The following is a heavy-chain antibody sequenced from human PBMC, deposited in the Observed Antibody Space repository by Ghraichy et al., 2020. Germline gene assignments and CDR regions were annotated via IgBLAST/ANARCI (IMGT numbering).Heavy chain of an antibody. J-gene: IGHJ4*02. CDR3: AREGGGGIGSDY. D-gene: IGHD6-13*01. V-gene: IGHV3-48*03. CDR1: GFTFSSYE. Sequence: GGSLRLSCEASGFTFSSYEMNWVRQAPGKGLEWVSYINSGGSDIYNADSVKGRFTISRDNAKNSLYLQMNSLRAEDTAVYYCAREGGGGIGSDYWGQGTLVTVSS. CDR2: INSGGSDI.